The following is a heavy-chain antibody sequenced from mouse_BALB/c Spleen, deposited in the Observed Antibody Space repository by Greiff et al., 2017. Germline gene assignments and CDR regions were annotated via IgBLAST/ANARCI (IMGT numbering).Heavy chain of an antibody. V-gene: IGHV1-80*01. CDR2: IYPGDGDT. D-gene: IGHD1-1*01. Sequence: QVHVKQSGAELVRPGSSVKISCKASGYAFSSYWMNWVKQRPGQGLEWIGQIYPGDGDTNYNGKFKGKATLTADKSSSTAYMQLSSLTSEDSAVYFCARSAVVAWDYYAMDYWGQGTSVTVSS. CDR1: GYAFSSYW. CDR3: ARSAVVAWDYYAMDY. J-gene: IGHJ4*01.